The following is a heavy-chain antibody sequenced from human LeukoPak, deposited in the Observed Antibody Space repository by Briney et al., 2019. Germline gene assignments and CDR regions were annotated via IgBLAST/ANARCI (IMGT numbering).Heavy chain of an antibody. Sequence: SVKVSCKASGGTFYSYAISWVRQAPGRGLEWMGGIVPIFGTANYAQKFQGRVTITTDESTSTAYMELSSLRSEDTAVYYCARGGPYSSGWYFWFDPWGQGTLVTVSS. CDR2: IVPIFGTA. D-gene: IGHD6-19*01. CDR1: GGTFYSYA. CDR3: ARGGPYSSGWYFWFDP. V-gene: IGHV1-69*05. J-gene: IGHJ5*02.